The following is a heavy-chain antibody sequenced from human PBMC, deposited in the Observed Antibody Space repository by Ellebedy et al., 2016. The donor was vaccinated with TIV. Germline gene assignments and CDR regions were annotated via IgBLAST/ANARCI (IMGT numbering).Heavy chain of an antibody. CDR1: GYTFSSYG. CDR3: ATDKGDFDWLLMD. J-gene: IGHJ4*02. D-gene: IGHD3-9*01. CDR2: ISAYNGNT. Sequence: ASVKVSCKASGYTFSSYGFSWVRQAPGQGLEWMGWISAYNGNTKYAQKFQGRVTMTEDTSTDTAYMELSSLRSEDTAVYYCATDKGDFDWLLMDWGQGTLVTVSS. V-gene: IGHV1-18*01.